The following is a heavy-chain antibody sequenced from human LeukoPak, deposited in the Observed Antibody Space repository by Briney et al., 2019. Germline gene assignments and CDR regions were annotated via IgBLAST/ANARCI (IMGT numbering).Heavy chain of an antibody. D-gene: IGHD2/OR15-2a*01. CDR3: ARDCKVAGVGVRGGYNWFDP. J-gene: IGHJ5*02. CDR2: IIPIFGTA. V-gene: IGHV1-69*05. Sequence: SVKVSCKASGGTFSSYAISWVRQAPGQGLEWMGGIIPIFGTANYAQKFQGRVTITTDESTSTAYMELSSLRSEDTAVYYCARDCKVAGVGVRGGYNWFDPWGQGTLVTVSS. CDR1: GGTFSSYA.